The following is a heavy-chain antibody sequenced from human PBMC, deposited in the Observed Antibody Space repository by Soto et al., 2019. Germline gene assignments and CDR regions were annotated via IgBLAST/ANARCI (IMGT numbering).Heavy chain of an antibody. Sequence: ASVRVSCQASGYTFTNCALHWVRQAPGQRLEWMGWINAGNGNTKYSQKFQGRVTITRDTSASTAYMELSSLRSEDTAVYYCERDSFDFWCEYGMDVWGQGTTVTVSS. J-gene: IGHJ6*02. D-gene: IGHD3-3*01. CDR1: GYTFTNCA. CDR2: INAGNGNT. CDR3: ERDSFDFWCEYGMDV. V-gene: IGHV1-3*01.